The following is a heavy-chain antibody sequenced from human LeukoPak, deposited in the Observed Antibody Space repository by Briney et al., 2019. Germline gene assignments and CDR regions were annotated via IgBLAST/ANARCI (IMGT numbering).Heavy chain of an antibody. Sequence: SETLSLTCTVSGGPISSYYWSWIRQPAGKGLEWIGRIYTSGSTNYNPSLKSRVTMSVDTSKNQFSLKLSSVTAADTAVYYCARQGGHPTLFWFDPWGQGTLVTVSS. D-gene: IGHD1/OR15-1a*01. CDR2: IYTSGST. V-gene: IGHV4-4*07. J-gene: IGHJ5*02. CDR1: GGPISSYY. CDR3: ARQGGHPTLFWFDP.